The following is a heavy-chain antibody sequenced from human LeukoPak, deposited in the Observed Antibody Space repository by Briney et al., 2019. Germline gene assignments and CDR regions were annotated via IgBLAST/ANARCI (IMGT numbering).Heavy chain of an antibody. CDR3: ARTRYYCSGGSCYLLGVDY. J-gene: IGHJ4*02. V-gene: IGHV3-20*04. Sequence: GGSLRLSCVASGFTFDDYGMSWVRQAPGKGLEWVSGINWNGGSTGYADSVKGRFTISRDNAKNSLYLQMNSLRAEDTALYYCARTRYYCSGGSCYLLGVDYWGQGTLVTVSS. D-gene: IGHD2-15*01. CDR1: GFTFDDYG. CDR2: INWNGGST.